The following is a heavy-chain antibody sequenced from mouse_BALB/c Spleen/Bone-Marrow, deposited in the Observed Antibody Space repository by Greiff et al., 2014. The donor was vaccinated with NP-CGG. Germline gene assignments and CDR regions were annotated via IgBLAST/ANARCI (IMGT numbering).Heavy chain of an antibody. V-gene: IGHV1-7*01. D-gene: IGHD2-1*01. Sequence: QVQLQQPGAELAKPGAPVKMSCKASGYTFTSYWMHWVKQRPGQGLEWVGNNNPSTGYTEYNQKFKDKATLTADKSSSTAYMQLNSLTSEDSAVYYCARSYGKNVDYWGQGTTLTVSS. CDR1: GYTFTSYW. J-gene: IGHJ2*01. CDR2: NNPSTGYT. CDR3: ARSYGKNVDY.